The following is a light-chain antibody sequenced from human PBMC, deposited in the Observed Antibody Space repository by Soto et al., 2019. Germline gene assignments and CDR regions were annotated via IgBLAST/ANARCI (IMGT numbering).Light chain of an antibody. J-gene: IGLJ2*01. V-gene: IGLV2-14*01. CDR2: EVS. Sequence: SALTQPASVSGSPGKSITISCTGTSSDVGAYDYVSWYQQHPGKAPKYLIYEVSNRPSGVSDRFSGSKSGTTASLTISGLQAEDEADYYCSSFTISRNTVIFGGGTKVTVL. CDR1: SSDVGAYDY. CDR3: SSFTISRNTVI.